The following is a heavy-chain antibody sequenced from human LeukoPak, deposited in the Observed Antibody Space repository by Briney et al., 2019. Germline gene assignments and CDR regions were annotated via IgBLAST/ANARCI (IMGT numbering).Heavy chain of an antibody. V-gene: IGHV3-74*01. CDR1: GFTFSSYW. CDR3: AKVGHDILTGYYKEFDY. J-gene: IGHJ4*02. D-gene: IGHD3-9*01. CDR2: INSDGSST. Sequence: GGSLRLSCAASGFTFSSYWMHWVRQAPGKGLVWVSRINSDGSSTSYADSVKGRFTISRDNAKNTLYLQMNSLRAEDTAVYYCAKVGHDILTGYYKEFDYWGQGTLVTVSS.